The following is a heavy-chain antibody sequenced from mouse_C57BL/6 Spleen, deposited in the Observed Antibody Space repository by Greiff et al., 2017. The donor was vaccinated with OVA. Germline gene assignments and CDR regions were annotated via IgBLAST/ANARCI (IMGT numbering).Heavy chain of an antibody. D-gene: IGHD2-4*01. CDR3: ALIYYDYGYAMDY. J-gene: IGHJ4*01. CDR1: GYTFTSYW. V-gene: IGHV1-74*01. CDR2: IHPSDSDT. Sequence: QVQLKQPGAELVKPGASVKVSCKASGYTFTSYWMHWVKQRPGQGLEWIGRIHPSDSDTNYNQKFKGKATLTVDKSSSTAYMQLSSLTSADSAVYYCALIYYDYGYAMDYWGQGTSVTVSS.